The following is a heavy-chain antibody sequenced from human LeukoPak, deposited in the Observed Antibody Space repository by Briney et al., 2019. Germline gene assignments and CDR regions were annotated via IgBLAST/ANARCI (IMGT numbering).Heavy chain of an antibody. J-gene: IGHJ4*02. Sequence: ASVKVSCKSSGYTFTSYDINWLRQATGQGLEWMGWMNPNSGNTGYAQKFQGRVTMTRNTSISTAYMELSSLRSEDTAVYYCARGKYDILTGYSPDFDYWGQGTLVTVSS. V-gene: IGHV1-8*01. CDR2: MNPNSGNT. CDR1: GYTFTSYD. D-gene: IGHD3-9*01. CDR3: ARGKYDILTGYSPDFDY.